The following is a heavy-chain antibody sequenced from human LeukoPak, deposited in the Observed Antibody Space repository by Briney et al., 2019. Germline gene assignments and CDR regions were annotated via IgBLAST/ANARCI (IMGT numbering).Heavy chain of an antibody. CDR2: IIPIFGTA. J-gene: IGHJ4*02. CDR1: GGTFSGYA. CDR3: ARGSVIYDSSGYYPDY. V-gene: IGHV1-69*13. Sequence: SVKVSRKASGGTFSGYAFSWVRQAPGQGLEWMGGIIPIFGTANYAQKFQGRVTITADESTSTAYMELSSLRSEDTAVYYCARGSVIYDSSGYYPDYWGQGTLVTVSS. D-gene: IGHD3-22*01.